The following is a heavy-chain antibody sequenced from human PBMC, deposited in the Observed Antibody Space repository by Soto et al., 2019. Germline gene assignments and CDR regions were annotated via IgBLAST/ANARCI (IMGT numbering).Heavy chain of an antibody. Sequence: SLKISCAASGFTFDDYAMHWVRQAPGKGLEWVTGISWNSDTIGYADSVKGRFTISRDNAKNSLYLQMNSLRAEDTAFYYCARDVWSRASGPPDSWGQGTLVTVS. CDR1: GFTFDDYA. CDR3: ARDVWSRASGPPDS. V-gene: IGHV3-9*01. D-gene: IGHD3-10*01. J-gene: IGHJ4*02. CDR2: ISWNSDTI.